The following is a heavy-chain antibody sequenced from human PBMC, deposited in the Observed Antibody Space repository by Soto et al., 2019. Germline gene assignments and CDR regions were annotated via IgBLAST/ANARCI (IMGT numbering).Heavy chain of an antibody. CDR1: GFSLSTSGMC. CDR3: ARIRAPSDILTGQYYYGMDV. V-gene: IGHV2-70*01. J-gene: IGHJ6*02. Sequence: SGPTLVNPTQTLTLTCTFSGFSLSTSGMCVSWIRQPPGKALEWLALIDWDDDTYYSTSLKTRLTISKDTSKNQVVLTMTNMDPVDTATYYCARIRAPSDILTGQYYYGMDVWGQGTTVTVSS. CDR2: IDWDDDT. D-gene: IGHD3-9*01.